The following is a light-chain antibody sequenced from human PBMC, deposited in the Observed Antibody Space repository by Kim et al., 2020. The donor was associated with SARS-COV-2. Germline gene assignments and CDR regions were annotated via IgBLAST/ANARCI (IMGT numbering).Light chain of an antibody. V-gene: IGKV3-11*01. Sequence: ASVSLSPGERAPLSCRASQSVSYYLAWYQQKPGQAPRLLMYDVSNRATDIPARFSGSGSGTDFTLTISSLEPEDFAVYYCQLRRTFGPGTKVDIK. CDR3: QLRRT. CDR1: QSVSYY. CDR2: DVS. J-gene: IGKJ3*01.